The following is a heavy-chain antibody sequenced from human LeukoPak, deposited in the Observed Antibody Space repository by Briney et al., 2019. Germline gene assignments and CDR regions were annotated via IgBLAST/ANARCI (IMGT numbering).Heavy chain of an antibody. CDR2: INHSGST. V-gene: IGHV4-34*01. CDR1: GGSFSGYY. CDR3: ARGPGYGDYYFDY. Sequence: PSETLSLTCTVSGGSFSGYYWSWIRQPPGKGLEWIGEINHSGSTNYNPSLKSRVTISVDTSKNQFSLKLSSVTAADTAVYYCARGPGYGDYYFDYWGQGTLVTVSS. D-gene: IGHD4-17*01. J-gene: IGHJ4*02.